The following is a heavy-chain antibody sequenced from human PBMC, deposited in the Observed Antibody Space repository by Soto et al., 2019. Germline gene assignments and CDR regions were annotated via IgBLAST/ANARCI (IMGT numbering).Heavy chain of an antibody. V-gene: IGHV3-74*01. D-gene: IGHD6-6*01. Sequence: VQLVESGGGLVQPGGSLRLSCAASGFTFSSYWMHWVRQAPGKGLVWVSRINSDGSSTSYADSVKGRFTISRDNAKNTLYLQMNSLRAEGTAVYYCASGSSSSVDGMDVWGQGTTVTVSS. CDR2: INSDGSST. J-gene: IGHJ6*02. CDR3: ASGSSSSVDGMDV. CDR1: GFTFSSYW.